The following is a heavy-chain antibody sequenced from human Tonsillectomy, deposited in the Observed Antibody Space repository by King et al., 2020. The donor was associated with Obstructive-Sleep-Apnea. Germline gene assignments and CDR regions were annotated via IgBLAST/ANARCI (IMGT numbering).Heavy chain of an antibody. CDR3: VRGGGWNYDALDH. V-gene: IGHV3-11*06. CDR2: ISSSGAHT. D-gene: IGHD3-3*01. CDR1: GFTFSDHY. Sequence: VQLVESGGGLVNPGSSLTLSCAASGFTFSDHYIHWIRQAPGKGLEWVSFISSSGAHTNYADFVKGLFTISRDNAKESLDLSMNSLTVEDTAVYYCVRGGGWNYDALDHWGQGTLVTVSS. J-gene: IGHJ4*02.